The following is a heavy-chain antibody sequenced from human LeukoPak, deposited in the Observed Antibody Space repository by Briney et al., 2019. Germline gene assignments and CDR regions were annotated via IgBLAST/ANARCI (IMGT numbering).Heavy chain of an antibody. V-gene: IGHV3-11*04. Sequence: GGSLRLSCAASGFTFSDYYMSWIRQAPGKGLEWVSYISSSGSTIYYADPVKGRFTISRDNAKNSLYLQMNSLRAEDTAVYYCARDGCSSTSCYLGYFDYWGQGTLVTVSS. CDR2: ISSSGSTI. CDR1: GFTFSDYY. D-gene: IGHD2-2*01. CDR3: ARDGCSSTSCYLGYFDY. J-gene: IGHJ4*02.